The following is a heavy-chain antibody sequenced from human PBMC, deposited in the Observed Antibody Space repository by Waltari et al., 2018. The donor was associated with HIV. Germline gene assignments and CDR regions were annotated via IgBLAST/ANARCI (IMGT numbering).Heavy chain of an antibody. CDR2: ITYDGGNQ. CDR3: VRRSVLGLDL. J-gene: IGHJ6*02. Sequence: VQSGGGVAQPGRSLRLSCTASGVMISNHAMHWVRQSADKRLEWVAVITYDGGNQFVTDSLKGRFIISRDNARDTLYLEMKLLKGEDSGIYYCVRRSVLGLDLWGQGTTVIVS. V-gene: IGHV3-30*04. D-gene: IGHD6-19*01. CDR1: GVMISNHA.